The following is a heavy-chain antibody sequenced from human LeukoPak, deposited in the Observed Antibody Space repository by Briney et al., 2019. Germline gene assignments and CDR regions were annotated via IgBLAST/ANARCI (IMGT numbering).Heavy chain of an antibody. CDR3: AKTTTGYSSGRYPAWPIDY. J-gene: IGHJ4*02. V-gene: IGHV3-23*01. D-gene: IGHD2-15*01. CDR2: IFGSGGSA. CDR1: GFTFCSYA. Sequence: PGGSLRLSCAASGFTFCSYAMYWVRQAPGKGLEWVSGIFGSGGSAHYADSVKGRFTISRDNSKNTVYLQMDSLRAEDTAIYYCAKTTTGYSSGRYPAWPIDYWGQGTLVTVSS.